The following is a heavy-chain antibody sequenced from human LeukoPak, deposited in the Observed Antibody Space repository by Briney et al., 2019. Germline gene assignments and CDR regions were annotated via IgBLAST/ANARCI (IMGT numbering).Heavy chain of an antibody. V-gene: IGHV3-48*04. Sequence: GGSLRLSCAASGFTFSSYSMNWVRQAPGKGLEWVSYISSSSSTIYYADSVKGRFTISRDNSKNTLFLQMASLRAEDTAVYYCVKTMMTFGGVIRTDAFDIWGQGTMVIVSS. CDR1: GFTFSSYS. J-gene: IGHJ3*02. CDR3: VKTMMTFGGVIRTDAFDI. CDR2: ISSSSSTI. D-gene: IGHD3-16*01.